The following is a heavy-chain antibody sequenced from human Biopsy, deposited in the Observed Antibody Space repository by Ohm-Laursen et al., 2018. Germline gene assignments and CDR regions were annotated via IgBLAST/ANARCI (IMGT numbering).Heavy chain of an antibody. CDR3: ARGSNDFGGLYFPR. V-gene: IGHV4-59*11. Sequence: GTLSLTCTVSGGSFTGHYWTWIRQPPGKGLEWIGHISYTGYTSYNTSLKSRVTISVDTSRNHFSLRLSSLTAADTAVYYCARGSNDFGGLYFPRWGQGTLLTVSS. CDR2: ISYTGYT. J-gene: IGHJ4*02. D-gene: IGHD4-23*01. CDR1: GGSFTGHY.